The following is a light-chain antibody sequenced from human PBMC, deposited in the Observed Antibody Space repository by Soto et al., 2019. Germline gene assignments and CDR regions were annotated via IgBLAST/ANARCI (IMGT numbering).Light chain of an antibody. V-gene: IGKV3-11*01. CDR1: QSVGSY. CDR3: QQRSNWPTIT. J-gene: IGKJ5*01. Sequence: EIVLTQSPATLSLSPGERATLSCRASQSVGSYLAWYQQKPGQAPRLLIYDASNRATGISARFSGSGSGTDFTLTISSLEPEDFAVYYCQQRSNWPTITFGQGTRLEIK. CDR2: DAS.